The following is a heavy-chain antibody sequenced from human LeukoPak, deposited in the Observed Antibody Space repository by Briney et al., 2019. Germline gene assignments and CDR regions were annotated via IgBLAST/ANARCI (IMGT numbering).Heavy chain of an antibody. V-gene: IGHV3-23*01. D-gene: IGHD3-10*01. CDR3: ARDPGYLGQTYYYGSGSYLFDY. CDR1: GFTFSSYA. Sequence: GGSLRLSCAASGFTFSSYAMSWVRQAPGKGLEWVSAISGSGGSTYYADSVKGRFTISRDNSKNTLYLQMNSLRAEDTAVYYCARDPGYLGQTYYYGSGSYLFDYWGQGTLVTVSS. CDR2: ISGSGGST. J-gene: IGHJ4*02.